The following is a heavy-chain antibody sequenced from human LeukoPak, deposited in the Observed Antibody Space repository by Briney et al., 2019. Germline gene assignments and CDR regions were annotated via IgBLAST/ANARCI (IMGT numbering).Heavy chain of an antibody. Sequence: SETLSLTCTVSGGSISSGSYYWSWIRQPAGKGLEWIGRIYTSGSTNYNPSLKSRVTISVDTSKNQFSLKLSSVTAADTAVYYCARTTVTTPFDYWGQGTLVTVSS. CDR3: ARTTVTTPFDY. J-gene: IGHJ4*02. V-gene: IGHV4-61*02. CDR1: GGSISSGSYY. D-gene: IGHD4-11*01. CDR2: IYTSGST.